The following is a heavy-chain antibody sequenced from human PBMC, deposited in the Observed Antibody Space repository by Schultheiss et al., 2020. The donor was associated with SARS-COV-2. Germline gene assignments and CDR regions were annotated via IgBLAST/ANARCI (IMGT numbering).Heavy chain of an antibody. CDR3: TVCGGDCYATDY. CDR2: ISSSSSYI. Sequence: GESLKISCAASGFTFSSYSMNWVRQAPGKGLEWVSSISSSSSYIYYADSVKGRFTISRDNAKNSLYLQMNSLKTEDTAVYYCTVCGGDCYATDYWGQGTLVTVSS. CDR1: GFTFSSYS. V-gene: IGHV3-21*03. D-gene: IGHD2-21*02. J-gene: IGHJ4*02.